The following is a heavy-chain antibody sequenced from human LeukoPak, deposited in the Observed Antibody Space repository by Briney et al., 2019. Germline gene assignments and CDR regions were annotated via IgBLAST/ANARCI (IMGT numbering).Heavy chain of an antibody. D-gene: IGHD3-10*01. Sequence: SESLRLSCTVSGGSISVNYNSWIRQPPGKGLEWVAYMSSSGSTNCCPSLRSRLTLSVDASTSEFSLKLSSVPAADRAVYYCVRQISYTTRDSWGQGALVTVSS. CDR1: GGSISVNY. J-gene: IGHJ4*02. V-gene: IGHV4-59*08. CDR3: VRQISYTTRDS. CDR2: MSSSGST.